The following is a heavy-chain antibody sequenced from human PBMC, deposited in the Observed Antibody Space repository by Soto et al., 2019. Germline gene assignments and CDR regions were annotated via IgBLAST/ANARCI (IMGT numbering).Heavy chain of an antibody. D-gene: IGHD2-15*01. V-gene: IGHV3-33*01. CDR3: ARDYSGGSSAPDY. CDR1: GFTFSSYG. CDR2: IWYDGSNK. J-gene: IGHJ4*02. Sequence: SGGSLRLSCAASGFTFSSYGMHWVRQAPGKGLEWVAVIWYDGSNKYYADSVKGRFTISRDNSKNTLYLQMNSLRADDTAVYYCARDYSGGSSAPDYWGQGTLVTVS.